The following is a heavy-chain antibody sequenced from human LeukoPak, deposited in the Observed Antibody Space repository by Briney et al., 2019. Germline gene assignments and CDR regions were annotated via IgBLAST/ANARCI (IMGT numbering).Heavy chain of an antibody. Sequence: SETLSLTCTVSGGSLSSYYWSWIRQPPAKKLQGCGDIYYSGSTNYNPSFKSRVTMSVDTSKSQFSLKVSSVTAVDTAVYYCARDGGGKSRPFDYWGQGTPVTVSS. V-gene: IGHV4-59*01. J-gene: IGHJ4*02. D-gene: IGHD4-23*01. CDR1: GGSLSSYY. CDR3: ARDGGGKSRPFDY. CDR2: IYYSGST.